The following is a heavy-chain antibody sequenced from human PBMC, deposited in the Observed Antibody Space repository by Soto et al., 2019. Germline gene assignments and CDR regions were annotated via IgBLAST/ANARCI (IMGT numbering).Heavy chain of an antibody. Sequence: ASVKVSCKASGYTFTSYFIHWVRQAPGQGLEWMGIINPSYGTTTYAQKFQGRVTMTRDTSASTAYMELSSLRSEDTAVYYCARSIVVVTALDYWGQGTLVTVSS. CDR2: INPSYGTT. CDR1: GYTFTSYF. J-gene: IGHJ4*02. D-gene: IGHD2-21*02. V-gene: IGHV1-46*01. CDR3: ARSIVVVTALDY.